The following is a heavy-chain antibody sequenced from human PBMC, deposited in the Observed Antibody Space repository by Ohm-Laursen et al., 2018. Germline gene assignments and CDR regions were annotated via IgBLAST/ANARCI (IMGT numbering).Heavy chain of an antibody. J-gene: IGHJ5*02. CDR2: IYYSGST. CDR1: AYSISSNYY. CDR3: ARHTLKSRDNWFDP. D-gene: IGHD5-18*01. V-gene: IGHV4-38-2*01. Sequence: SETLSLTCAVSAYSISSNYYWGWIRQPPGKGLEWIGSIYYSGSTYYNPSLKSRVTISVDTSKNQFSLKLSSVTAADTAVYYCARHTLKSRDNWFDPWGQGTLVTVSS.